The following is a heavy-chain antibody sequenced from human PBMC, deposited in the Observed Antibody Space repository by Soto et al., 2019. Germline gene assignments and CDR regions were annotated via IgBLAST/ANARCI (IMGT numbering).Heavy chain of an antibody. V-gene: IGHV4-39*01. D-gene: IGHD2-2*02. CDR2: IYYSGGT. Sequence: SETLSLTCTVSGGSISSSSYYWGWIRQPPGKGLEWIGSIYYSGGTYYNPSLKSRVTISVDTSKNQFSLKLSSVTAADTAVYYCARPLYCSSTSCYKGFDYWGQGTLVTVSS. J-gene: IGHJ4*02. CDR3: ARPLYCSSTSCYKGFDY. CDR1: GGSISSSSYY.